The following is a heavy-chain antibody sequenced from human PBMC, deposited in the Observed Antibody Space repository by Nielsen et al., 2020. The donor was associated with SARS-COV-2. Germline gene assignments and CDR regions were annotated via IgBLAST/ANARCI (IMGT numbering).Heavy chain of an antibody. D-gene: IGHD2-15*01. CDR3: AKVRVVVAANDAFDI. CDR2: ISWNSGSI. CDR1: GFTFDDYA. Sequence: LKISCAASGFTFDDYAMHWVRQAPGKGLEWVSGISWNSGSIGYADSVKGRFTISRDNAKNSLYLQMNSLRAEDTALYYCAKVRVVVAANDAFDIWGQGTMVTVSS. J-gene: IGHJ3*02. V-gene: IGHV3-9*01.